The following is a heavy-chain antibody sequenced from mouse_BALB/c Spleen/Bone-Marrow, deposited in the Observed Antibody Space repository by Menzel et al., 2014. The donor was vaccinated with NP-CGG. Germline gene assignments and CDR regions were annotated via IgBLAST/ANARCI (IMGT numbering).Heavy chain of an antibody. CDR3: ARDVGYGNYFVY. Sequence: EVKLMESGGGLVQPGDSLRLSCATSGLTFSDFYMEWVHQPPGKRLEWIAASRNKAKYYTTEYSASVKGRFIVSRDTSQSVLYLQMNALRAEDTAIYYCARDVGYGNYFVYWGQGTLVTVSA. CDR1: GLTFSDFY. V-gene: IGHV7-1*02. J-gene: IGHJ3*01. CDR2: SRNKAKYYTT. D-gene: IGHD2-10*02.